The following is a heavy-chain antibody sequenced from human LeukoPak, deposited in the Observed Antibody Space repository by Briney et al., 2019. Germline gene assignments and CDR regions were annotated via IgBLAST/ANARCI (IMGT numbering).Heavy chain of an antibody. CDR1: GFTFSYYA. V-gene: IGHV3-23*01. D-gene: IGHD3-22*01. CDR2: IPGSGGAWLTSITGASSSP. Sequence: GGSLRLSCAASGFTFSYYAMSWVRQAPGKGLEWVSTIPGSGGAWLTSITGASSSPFYADSVKGRFTISRDNSKNTLYLQMNSLRAEDTAVYYCAKVNYDNSSGFYFEAEIDYWGQGTLVTVSS. J-gene: IGHJ4*02. CDR3: AKVNYDNSSGFYFEAEIDY.